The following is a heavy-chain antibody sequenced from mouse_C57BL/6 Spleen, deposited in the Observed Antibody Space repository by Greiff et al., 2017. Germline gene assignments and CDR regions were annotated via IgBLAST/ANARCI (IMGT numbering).Heavy chain of an antibody. V-gene: IGHV1-84*01. Sequence: QVQLQQSGPELVKPGASVKISCKASGYTFTDYYINWVKQRPGQGLEWIGWIYPGSGNTKYNEKFKGKATLTVDTSSSTAYMQLSSLTSEDSAVYFCAREDYYGSSLYWYFDVWGTGTTVTVSS. CDR1: GYTFTDYY. CDR2: IYPGSGNT. D-gene: IGHD1-1*01. CDR3: AREDYYGSSLYWYFDV. J-gene: IGHJ1*03.